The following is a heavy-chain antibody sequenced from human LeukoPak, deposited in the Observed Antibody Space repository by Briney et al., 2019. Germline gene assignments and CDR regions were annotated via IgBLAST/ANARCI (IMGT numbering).Heavy chain of an antibody. D-gene: IGHD3-22*01. J-gene: IGHJ4*02. CDR1: GGSISSSNW. CDR2: IYHSGST. V-gene: IGHV4-4*02. CDR3: AREYYYDSSGYSYYFDY. Sequence: SETLSLTCAVSGGSISSSNWWSWVRQPPGKGLEWIGEIYHSGSTNYNPSLKSRVTISVDTSKNQFSLKLSSVTAADTAVYYCAREYYYDSSGYSYYFDYWGQGTLVTVSS.